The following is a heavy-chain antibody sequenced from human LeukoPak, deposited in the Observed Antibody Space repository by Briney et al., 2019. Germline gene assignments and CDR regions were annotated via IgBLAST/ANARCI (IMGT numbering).Heavy chain of an antibody. CDR2: IYYSGST. D-gene: IGHD3-16*02. V-gene: IGHV4-39*01. CDR1: GGSFSGYY. CDR3: ARHHYDYVWGSYRYCFDY. Sequence: PSETLSLTCAVYGGSFSGYYWGRIRQPPGKGLEWIGSIYYSGSTYYNPSLKSRVTISVDTSKNQFSLKLSSVTAADTAVYYCARHHYDYVWGSYRYCFDYWGQGTLVTVSS. J-gene: IGHJ4*02.